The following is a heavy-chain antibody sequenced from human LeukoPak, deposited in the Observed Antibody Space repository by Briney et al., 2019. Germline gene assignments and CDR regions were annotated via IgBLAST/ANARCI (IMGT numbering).Heavy chain of an antibody. CDR3: ARDLDVVVPAAMFFGLYYYGMDV. Sequence: ASVKVSCKASGYTFTSYGISWVRQAPGQGLEWMGWISAYNSNTNYAQKLQGRVTMTTDTSTSTAYMELRSLRSDDTAVYYCARDLDVVVPAAMFFGLYYYGMDVWGQGTTVTVSS. J-gene: IGHJ6*02. D-gene: IGHD2-2*01. CDR2: ISAYNSNT. V-gene: IGHV1-18*01. CDR1: GYTFTSYG.